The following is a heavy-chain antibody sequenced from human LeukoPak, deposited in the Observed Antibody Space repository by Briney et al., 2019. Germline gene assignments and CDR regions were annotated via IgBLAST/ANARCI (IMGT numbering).Heavy chain of an antibody. D-gene: IGHD3-22*01. CDR1: GFTFSGSA. J-gene: IGHJ4*02. Sequence: GGSLRLSCAASGFTFSGSAMHWVRQASGKGLEWVGRIRSKANSYATAYAASVKGRFTISRDDSKNTAYLQMNSLKTEDTAVYYCTRLYYDSSGPPAYWGQRTLVTVSS. V-gene: IGHV3-73*01. CDR2: IRSKANSYAT. CDR3: TRLYYDSSGPPAY.